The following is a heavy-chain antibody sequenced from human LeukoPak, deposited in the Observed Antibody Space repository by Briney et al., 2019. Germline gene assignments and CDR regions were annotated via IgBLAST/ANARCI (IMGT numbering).Heavy chain of an antibody. CDR1: GYRFSTYD. V-gene: IGHV1-8*03. CDR3: ARDKALGYCSSTSCYSLGFDP. J-gene: IGHJ5*02. D-gene: IGHD2-2*01. CDR2: MDPNSANT. Sequence: ASVKVSCKASGYRFSTYDINWIRQASGQGLEWMGWMDPNSANTGYAQKFQDRVTITWNTSISTAYMELSSLRSDDTAVYYCARDKALGYCSSTSCYSLGFDPWGQGTLVTVSS.